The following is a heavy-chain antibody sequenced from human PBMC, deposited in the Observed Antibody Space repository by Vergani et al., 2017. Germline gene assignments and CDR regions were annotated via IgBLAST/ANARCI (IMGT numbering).Heavy chain of an antibody. J-gene: IGHJ4*02. CDR2: ISSSSTI. Sequence: EVLLVESGGDLVQPGGSLRLSCAASGFTFSSYSMNWVRQAPGKGLEWVSYISSSSTIYYADSVKGRFTISRDNAKNSLYLQMNSLRAEDTAVYYCAREYPYCGGGSCYWSYFDDWGQGTLVTVSS. CDR3: AREYPYCGGGSCYWSYFDD. V-gene: IGHV3-48*01. CDR1: GFTFSSYS. D-gene: IGHD2-15*01.